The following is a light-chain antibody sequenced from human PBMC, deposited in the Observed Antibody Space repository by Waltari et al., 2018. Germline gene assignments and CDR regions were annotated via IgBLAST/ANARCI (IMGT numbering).Light chain of an antibody. Sequence: EIVLTQSPGTLSLSPGERATLSYRASQSVSSSYLAWYQQKPGQAPRVLIHGASNRATGIPDRFSGSVSGTDFTLTISRLEPEDFAVYYCQQYGSSPWTFGQGTKVEIK. CDR1: QSVSSSY. CDR2: GAS. CDR3: QQYGSSPWT. J-gene: IGKJ1*01. V-gene: IGKV3-20*01.